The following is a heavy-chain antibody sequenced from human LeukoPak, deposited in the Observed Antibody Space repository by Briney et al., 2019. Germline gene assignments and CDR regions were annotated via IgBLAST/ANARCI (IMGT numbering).Heavy chain of an antibody. CDR1: GFKFFTSK. CDR2: ISSTSKYI. J-gene: IGHJ4*02. CDR3: ASVDDYKKFDY. Sequence: PGGSLRLSCAASGFKFFTSKMNWFGKPPGKELEWVSSISSTSKYIYYADSVTGRFTISRDNAKNSLYLQMNSLRAEDTAVYYCASVDDYKKFDYWGQGTLVAVSS. V-gene: IGHV3-21*01. D-gene: IGHD5-24*01.